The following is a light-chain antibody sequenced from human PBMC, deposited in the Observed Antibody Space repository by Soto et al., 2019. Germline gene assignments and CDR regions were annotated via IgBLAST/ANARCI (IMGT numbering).Light chain of an antibody. CDR3: QQYNSYAWT. CDR2: KAS. V-gene: IGKV1-5*03. Sequence: DIQLIQSLSTLSASVGDRVTITCRASQSISSWLAWYQQKPGKAPRLLIYKASSLESGVPSRFSGSGSGTEFTLTISSLQPDDFATYYCQQYNSYAWTFGQGTKVDIK. J-gene: IGKJ1*01. CDR1: QSISSW.